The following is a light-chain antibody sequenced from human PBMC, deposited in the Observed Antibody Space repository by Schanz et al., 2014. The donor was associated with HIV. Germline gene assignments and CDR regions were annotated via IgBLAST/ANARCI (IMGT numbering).Light chain of an antibody. CDR2: RND. J-gene: IGLJ2*01. CDR3: AAWDDSLNGVI. V-gene: IGLV1-44*01. Sequence: QSVLTQPPSASGTPGQRVAISCSGSSSNIGGNTVNWHQQPPGKAPKLLIYRNDQRPPGVPDRFSGSKSGTSASLAISGLQSEDEADYYCAAWDDSLNGVIFGGGTKLTVL. CDR1: SSNIGGNT.